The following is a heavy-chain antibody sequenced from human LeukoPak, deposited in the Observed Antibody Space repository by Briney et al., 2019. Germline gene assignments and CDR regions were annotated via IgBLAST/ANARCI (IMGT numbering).Heavy chain of an antibody. Sequence: GASVKVSCKASGYTFTSYDINWVRQATGQGLEWMGWMNPNSGNTGSAQRVQGRVTMTRATSISTAYMELSSLTSEDTAVYYCARGPLVRLPSSFDPWGQGTLVTVSS. CDR3: ARGPLVRLPSSFDP. J-gene: IGHJ5*02. D-gene: IGHD3-16*02. CDR1: GYTFTSYD. CDR2: MNPNSGNT. V-gene: IGHV1-8*01.